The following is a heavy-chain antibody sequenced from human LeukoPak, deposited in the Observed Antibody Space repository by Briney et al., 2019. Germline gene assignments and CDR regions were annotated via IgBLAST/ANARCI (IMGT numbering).Heavy chain of an antibody. CDR2: IYYSGST. J-gene: IGHJ4*02. V-gene: IGHV4-31*03. Sequence: SETLSLTCTVSGGSISSGGYYWSWIPQHPGQGLEWIGYIYYSGSTYYNPSLKSRVTISVDTSKNQFSLKLSSVTAADTAVYYCARAGIVVVPAAKGDYFDYWGQGTLVTVSS. CDR3: ARAGIVVVPAAKGDYFDY. D-gene: IGHD2-2*01. CDR1: GGSISSGGYY.